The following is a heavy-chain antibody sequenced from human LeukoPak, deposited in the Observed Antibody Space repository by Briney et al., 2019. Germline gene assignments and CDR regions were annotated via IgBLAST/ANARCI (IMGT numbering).Heavy chain of an antibody. CDR2: IYSGGST. CDR1: GFTFSSYW. J-gene: IGHJ6*02. Sequence: GGSLRLSCAASGFTFSSYWMSWVRQAPGKGLEWVSVIYSGGSTYYADSVKGRFTISRDNSKNTLYLQMNSLRAEDTAVYYCARDRPRDGYNGYYYYGMDVWGQGTTVTVSS. D-gene: IGHD5-24*01. V-gene: IGHV3-53*01. CDR3: ARDRPRDGYNGYYYYGMDV.